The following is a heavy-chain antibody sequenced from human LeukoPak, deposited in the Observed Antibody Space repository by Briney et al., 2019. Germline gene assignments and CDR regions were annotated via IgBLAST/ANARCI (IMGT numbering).Heavy chain of an antibody. CDR1: GYSFTNYW. CDR2: IYPGDSDT. J-gene: IGHJ6*03. V-gene: IGHV5-51*01. CDR3: ARHEVGGDSSSGYEFYYYMDV. Sequence: GESLKISCKGSGYSFTNYWIGWVRQMPGKGLEWMGIIYPGDSDTKYSPSFQGQVTISVDESISTAYLQWSSLKASDTATYYCARHEVGGDSSSGYEFYYYMDVWGKGTTVTVSS. D-gene: IGHD3-3*01.